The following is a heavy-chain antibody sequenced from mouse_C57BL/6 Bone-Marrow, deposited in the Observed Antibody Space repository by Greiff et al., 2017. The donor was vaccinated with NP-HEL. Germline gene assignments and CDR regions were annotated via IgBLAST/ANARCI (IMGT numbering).Heavy chain of an antibody. V-gene: IGHV1-82*01. D-gene: IGHD1-1*01. CDR3: ARPITTVEFAY. Sequence: VQGVESGPELVKPGASVKISCKASGYAFSSSWMNWVKQRPGKGLEWIGRIYPGDGDTNYNGKFKGKATLTADKSSSTAYMQLSSLTSEDSAVYFCARPITTVEFAYWGQGTLVTVSA. CDR1: GYAFSSSW. CDR2: IYPGDGDT. J-gene: IGHJ3*01.